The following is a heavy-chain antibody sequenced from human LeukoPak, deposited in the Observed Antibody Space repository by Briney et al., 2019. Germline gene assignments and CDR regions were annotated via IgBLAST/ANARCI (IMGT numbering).Heavy chain of an antibody. CDR3: ARGPDDYLWGSYHYDY. CDR2: IYSGGST. CDR1: GFTVSSNY. V-gene: IGHV3-53*01. Sequence: GGSLRLSCAASGFTVSSNYMSWVRQAPGKGLEWVSVIYSGGSTYYADSVKGRFTISRDNAKNSLYLQMNSLRAEDTAVYYCARGPDDYLWGSYHYDYWGQGTLVTVSS. D-gene: IGHD3-16*02. J-gene: IGHJ4*02.